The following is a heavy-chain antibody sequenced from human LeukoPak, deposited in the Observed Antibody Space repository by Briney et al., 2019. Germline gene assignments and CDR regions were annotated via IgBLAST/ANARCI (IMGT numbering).Heavy chain of an antibody. Sequence: GASVKVSCKVSGYTLTELSMHWVRQAPGKGLEWMGGFDPEDGETIYAQKFQGRVTMTEDTSTDTAYMGLSSLRSEDTAVYYCATAVGATWAFDIWGQGTMVTVSS. D-gene: IGHD1-26*01. CDR3: ATAVGATWAFDI. V-gene: IGHV1-24*01. CDR2: FDPEDGET. J-gene: IGHJ3*02. CDR1: GYTLTELS.